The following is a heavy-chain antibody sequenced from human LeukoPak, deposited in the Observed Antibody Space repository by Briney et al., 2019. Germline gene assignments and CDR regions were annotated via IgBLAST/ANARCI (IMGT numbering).Heavy chain of an antibody. D-gene: IGHD2/OR15-2a*01. Sequence: GGSLRLSCAASRFIFTNYWIHWVRQAPGKGLVWVSHVNNDGGATSYADSVKGRFTISRDSAKNTVYLHMNSLRVEDTAVYYCTSFFETNWGQGTLVTVSS. CDR3: TSFFETN. J-gene: IGHJ4*02. CDR2: VNNDGGAT. CDR1: RFIFTNYW. V-gene: IGHV3-74*01.